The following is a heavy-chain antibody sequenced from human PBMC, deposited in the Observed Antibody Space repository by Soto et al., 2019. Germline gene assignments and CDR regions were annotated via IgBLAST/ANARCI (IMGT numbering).Heavy chain of an antibody. CDR3: ARYTPEKTGATPFDY. CDR2: IHYSGRT. V-gene: IGHV4-39*02. CDR1: GASIISRTYL. Sequence: PSETLSLTCTVSGASIISRTYLWGWIRQPPGRGLERIGSIHYSGRTYHNPSLKSRVTISADTSKNHFSLKLSAVTAADTAVYYCARYTPEKTGATPFDYWGQGTLVTVSS. J-gene: IGHJ4*02. D-gene: IGHD1-7*01.